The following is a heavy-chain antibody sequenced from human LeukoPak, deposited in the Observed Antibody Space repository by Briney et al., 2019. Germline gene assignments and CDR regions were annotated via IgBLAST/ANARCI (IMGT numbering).Heavy chain of an antibody. D-gene: IGHD6-19*01. J-gene: IGHJ5*02. Sequence: GESLKISCKGSGYIFTSYWIGWVRQLPGKGLEWMGIIYPGDSDTRYSPSFQDQVTISADKSISTAYLQWSSLKASDTAMYYCARRRRSSENWFDPWGQGTLVTVSS. CDR1: GYIFTSYW. CDR3: ARRRRSSENWFDP. CDR2: IYPGDSDT. V-gene: IGHV5-51*01.